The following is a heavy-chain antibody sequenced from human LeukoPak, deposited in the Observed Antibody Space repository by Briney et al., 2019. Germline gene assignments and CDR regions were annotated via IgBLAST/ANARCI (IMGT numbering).Heavy chain of an antibody. V-gene: IGHV4-4*02. CDR1: GGSISSANW. J-gene: IGHJ5*02. D-gene: IGHD6-19*01. Sequence: SETLSLTCAVSGGSISSANWWSWVHQPPGKGLEWIGEIHHSGSTNHNPSLRSRVTISVDKSNNQFSLKLSSVTAADTAVYYCARAPPCSSDWWCDDPWGQGTLVTVSS. CDR3: ARAPPCSSDWWCDDP. CDR2: IHHSGST.